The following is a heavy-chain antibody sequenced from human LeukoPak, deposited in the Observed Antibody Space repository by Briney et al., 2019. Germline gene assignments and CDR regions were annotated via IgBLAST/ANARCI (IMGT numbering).Heavy chain of an antibody. D-gene: IGHD2-21*02. CDR1: GGSISSYY. CDR3: ARPGPGDCYSCWFDP. CDR2: IYYSGST. Sequence: SETLSLTCTVSGGSISSYYWSWIRQPPGKGLEWIGYIYYSGSTNYNPSLKSRVTISVDTSKNQFSLKLSSVTAADTAVYYCARPGPGDCYSCWFDPWGQGTLVTVSS. J-gene: IGHJ5*02. V-gene: IGHV4-59*01.